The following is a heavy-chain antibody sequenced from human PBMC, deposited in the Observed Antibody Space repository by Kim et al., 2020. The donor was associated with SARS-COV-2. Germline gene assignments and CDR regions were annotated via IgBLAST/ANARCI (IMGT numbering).Heavy chain of an antibody. CDR1: GFTFNTYG. CDR2: ISYDGNNE. CDR3: AKDRGIYTYGWGMDV. V-gene: IGHV3-30*18. D-gene: IGHD5-18*01. J-gene: IGHJ6*04. Sequence: GGSLRLSCAASGFTFNTYGMNWVRQAPGKGLEWVAAISYDGNNEYYADSVKGRFTISRNNSNNTLSVQMNSLRGEDTAVYYCAKDRGIYTYGWGMDVWGEGTTVTVPP.